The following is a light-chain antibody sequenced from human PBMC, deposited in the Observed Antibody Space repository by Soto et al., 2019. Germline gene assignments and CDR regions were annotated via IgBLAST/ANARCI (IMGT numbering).Light chain of an antibody. Sequence: EIVLTQSPGTLSLSPGERATLSCRASQSVSRNLAWYQQKPGQAPRLLIHGASTRAATIPARFSGSGSGTEFTLTISSLQSEDFAVYYCQQYNNWPRTFGQGT. J-gene: IGKJ1*01. CDR2: GAS. CDR1: QSVSRN. CDR3: QQYNNWPRT. V-gene: IGKV3-15*01.